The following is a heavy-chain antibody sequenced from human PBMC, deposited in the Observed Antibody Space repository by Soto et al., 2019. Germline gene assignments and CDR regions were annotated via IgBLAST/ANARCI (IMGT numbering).Heavy chain of an antibody. Sequence: QVQLVQSGAEVKKPGSSVKVSCKASGGTFSSYTISWVRQAPGQGLEWMGRIIPILGIANYAQKFQGRVTITADKSTSTAYMELSSLRSEDTAVYYCATQYDVSGSYYFAYWGQGTLVTVSS. CDR3: ATQYDVSGSYYFAY. CDR2: IIPILGIA. J-gene: IGHJ4*02. CDR1: GGTFSSYT. D-gene: IGHD1-26*01. V-gene: IGHV1-69*02.